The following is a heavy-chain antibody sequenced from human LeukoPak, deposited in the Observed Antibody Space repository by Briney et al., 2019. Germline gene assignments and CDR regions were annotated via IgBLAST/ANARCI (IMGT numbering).Heavy chain of an antibody. J-gene: IGHJ6*02. CDR1: GFTFSGYS. CDR3: ARVLPPYYYYGMDV. Sequence: GGSLRLSCAASGFTFSGYSLNWFRQAPGKGLEWVSSLSSSGSYIYYADSVKGRFTISRDNAKNSLYLQMNSLRAVDTAVYYCARVLPPYYYYGMDVWGQGTTVTVSS. CDR2: LSSSGSYI. V-gene: IGHV3-21*01.